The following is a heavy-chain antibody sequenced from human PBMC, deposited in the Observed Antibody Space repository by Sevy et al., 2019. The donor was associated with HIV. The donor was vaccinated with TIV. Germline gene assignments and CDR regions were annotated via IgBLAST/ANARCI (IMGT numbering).Heavy chain of an antibody. J-gene: IGHJ4*02. CDR1: GITLTPYW. Sequence: GGSLRLSCAASGITLTPYWMHWVRQVPGKGLVWVSRINSDGSSTSYAESVKGRFTISRDNGKNTPYLQMKSLRVEDTAVYFCSRGLYYYDMRGHQEPGDYWGQGVLVTVSS. CDR2: INSDGSST. D-gene: IGHD3-22*01. CDR3: SRGLYYYDMRGHQEPGDY. V-gene: IGHV3-74*01.